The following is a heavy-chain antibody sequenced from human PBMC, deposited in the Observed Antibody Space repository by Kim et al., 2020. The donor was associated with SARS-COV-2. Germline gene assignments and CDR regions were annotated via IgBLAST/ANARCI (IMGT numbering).Heavy chain of an antibody. CDR1: GDSVSSDIAS. V-gene: IGHV6-1*01. CDR3: ARDHYHDDSHDGFDV. Sequence: SQTLSLTCAISGDSVSSDIASWNWIRQSPSRGLEWLGKTEHRSRWKNEYAPAVKSRITINPDTSKNQFSLHSNSVSPEDTAVYFCARDHYHDDSHDGFDV. D-gene: IGHD3-22*01. J-gene: IGHJ3*01. CDR2: TEHRSRWKN.